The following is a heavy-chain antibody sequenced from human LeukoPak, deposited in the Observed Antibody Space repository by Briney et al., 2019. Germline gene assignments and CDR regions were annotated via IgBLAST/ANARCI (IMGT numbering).Heavy chain of an antibody. J-gene: IGHJ3*02. V-gene: IGHV3-48*01. Sequence: PGGSLRLSCAASGFTFSSYSMNWVRQAPGKGLEWVSYISSSSSTIYYADSVKGRFTISRDNSKNTLYLQMNSLRAEDTAVYYCAKDDKGSSWTDAFDIWGQGTMVTVSS. CDR2: ISSSSSTI. CDR3: AKDDKGSSWTDAFDI. CDR1: GFTFSSYS. D-gene: IGHD6-13*01.